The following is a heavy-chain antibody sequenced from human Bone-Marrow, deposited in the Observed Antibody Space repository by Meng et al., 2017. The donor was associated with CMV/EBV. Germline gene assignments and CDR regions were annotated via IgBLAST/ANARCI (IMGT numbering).Heavy chain of an antibody. CDR2: ISSSGSYI. Sequence: TCMRYSMNWDRQAPGKGLEWVSSISSSGSYIYYADSVKGRFTISRDNDKNSLYLQMNSLRAEDTAVYYCARGPPPGGQYCSSTSCYVYWGQGTLVTVSS. CDR3: ARGPPPGGQYCSSTSCYVY. V-gene: IGHV3-21*01. D-gene: IGHD2-2*01. CDR1: TCMRYS. J-gene: IGHJ4*02.